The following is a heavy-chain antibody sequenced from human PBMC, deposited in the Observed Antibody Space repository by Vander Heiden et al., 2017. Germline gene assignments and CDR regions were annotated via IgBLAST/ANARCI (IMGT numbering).Heavy chain of an antibody. D-gene: IGHD3-22*01. J-gene: IGHJ4*02. V-gene: IGHV1-24*01. CDR2: FDPDDGET. CDR1: GYILTELS. Sequence: QVQLVQSGAEVRKPGASVRGSCKVSGYILTELSMHWVRQAPGKGLEWMGGFDPDDGETIYAQNLQGRVTTTEDTSTNTAYMELSSLRSEDTAVYYCATLPYFYDSSTYGSFDFWGQGTLVTVSS. CDR3: ATLPYFYDSSTYGSFDF.